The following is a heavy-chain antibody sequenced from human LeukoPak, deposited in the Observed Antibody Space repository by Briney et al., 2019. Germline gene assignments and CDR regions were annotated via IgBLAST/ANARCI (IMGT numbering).Heavy chain of an antibody. CDR1: GYSFTSYW. CDR2: IYPGDSDT. J-gene: IGHJ4*02. CDR3: ASPDYYDSSGYSPGVGY. D-gene: IGHD3-22*01. V-gene: IGHV5-51*01. Sequence: GESLKISCKGSGYSFTSYWIGWVRQMPGKGLEWMGIIYPGDSDTRYSPSFQGQVTISADKSISPAYLQWSSLKASDTAMYYCASPDYYDSSGYSPGVGYWGQGTLVTVSS.